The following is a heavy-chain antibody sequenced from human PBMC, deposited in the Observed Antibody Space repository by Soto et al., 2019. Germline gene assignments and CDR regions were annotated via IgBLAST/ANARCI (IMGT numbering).Heavy chain of an antibody. D-gene: IGHD5-12*01. CDR2: ISGSGGST. CDR3: AKDSPNIVAPEPDAFDI. V-gene: IGHV3-23*01. J-gene: IGHJ3*02. CDR1: GFTFRSYS. Sequence: GGSLRLSCVASGFTFRSYSLNWVRQAPGKGLEWVSAISGSGGSTYYADSVKGRFTISRDNSKNTLYLQMNSLRAEDTAVYYCAKDSPNIVAPEPDAFDIWGQGTMVTVSS.